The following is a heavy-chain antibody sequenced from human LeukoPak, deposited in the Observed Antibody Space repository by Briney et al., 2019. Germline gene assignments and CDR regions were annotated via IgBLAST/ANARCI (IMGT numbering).Heavy chain of an antibody. Sequence: GGSLRLSCAGSGFTFSSYTMTWVRQAPGKGLEWVSGISGRGGSTYYADSVKGRFTISRGNSKNTLYLQMNSLRAEDTAVYYCAKASDSSGYYYMDVWGKGTTVTVSS. D-gene: IGHD3-22*01. J-gene: IGHJ6*03. CDR3: AKASDSSGYYYMDV. CDR1: GFTFSSYT. V-gene: IGHV3-23*01. CDR2: ISGRGGST.